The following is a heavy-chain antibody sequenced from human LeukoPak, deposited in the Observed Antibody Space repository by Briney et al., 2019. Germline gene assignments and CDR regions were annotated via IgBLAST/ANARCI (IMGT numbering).Heavy chain of an antibody. D-gene: IGHD3-22*01. Sequence: ASAKVSCKASGYTFTSYGISWVRQAPGQGLEWMGWISAYNGNTNYAQKLQGRVTMTTDTSTSTAYMELRSLRSDDTAVYYCARTLTYYYDSSGYYEVRPFDYWGQGTLVTVSS. CDR2: ISAYNGNT. V-gene: IGHV1-18*01. J-gene: IGHJ4*02. CDR3: ARTLTYYYDSSGYYEVRPFDY. CDR1: GYTFTSYG.